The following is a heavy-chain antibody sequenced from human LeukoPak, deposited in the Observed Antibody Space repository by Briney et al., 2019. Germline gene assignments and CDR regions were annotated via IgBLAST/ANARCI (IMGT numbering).Heavy chain of an antibody. CDR3: ARVYGGWFDP. CDR2: INHSGST. Sequence: PSETLSLTCAVYGGSFSGCYWSWIRQPPGKGLEWIGEINHSGSTNYNPSLKSRVTISVDTSKNQFSLKLSSVTAADTAVYYCARVYGGWFDPWGQGTLVTVSS. D-gene: IGHD2/OR15-2a*01. J-gene: IGHJ5*02. CDR1: GGSFSGCY. V-gene: IGHV4-34*01.